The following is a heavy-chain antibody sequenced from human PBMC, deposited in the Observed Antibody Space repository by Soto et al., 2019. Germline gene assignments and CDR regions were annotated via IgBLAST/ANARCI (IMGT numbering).Heavy chain of an antibody. V-gene: IGHV4-31*03. Sequence: SETLSLTCTVSGGSISSGGYFWNWIRQHPGKGLEWIGYIYYSGSTYYNPSLKSRLTISLDTSKNQFSLRLSSVTAADTALYYCARGRSEDVVVVPAAPRFDYWGQGTRVTVSS. CDR3: ARGRSEDVVVVPAAPRFDY. CDR1: GGSISSGGYF. D-gene: IGHD2-2*01. CDR2: IYYSGST. J-gene: IGHJ4*02.